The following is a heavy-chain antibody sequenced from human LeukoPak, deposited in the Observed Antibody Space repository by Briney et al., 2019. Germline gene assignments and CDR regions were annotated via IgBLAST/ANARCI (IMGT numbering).Heavy chain of an antibody. D-gene: IGHD5-18*01. CDR1: GGSISSSSYY. J-gene: IGHJ4*02. CDR3: ARQGTYGYYFDY. CDR2: IYYSGST. V-gene: IGHV4-39*01. Sequence: SETLSLTCTVSGGSISSSSYYWGWIRQPPGKGLEWIGSIYYSGSTYYNPSLKSRVTISIDTSKNQFSLKLSSVTAADTAVYYCARQGTYGYYFDYWGQGTLVTVSS.